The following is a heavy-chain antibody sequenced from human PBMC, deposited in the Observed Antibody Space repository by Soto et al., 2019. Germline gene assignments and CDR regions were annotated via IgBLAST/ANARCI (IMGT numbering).Heavy chain of an antibody. D-gene: IGHD1-1*01. V-gene: IGHV4-34*01. CDR2: MSHSGGT. CDR1: GGFVSSGSYY. Sequence: QVQLQQWGAGLLKPSETLSLTCAVYGGFVSSGSYYWSWIRQPPGKGLEWIGEMSHSGGTHFNPSLKSRVTISVDTSKIQVSLKMSSVTAADTALYYCARVERGTATTVVDAFDIWGPGTMVTVSS. J-gene: IGHJ3*02. CDR3: ARVERGTATTVVDAFDI.